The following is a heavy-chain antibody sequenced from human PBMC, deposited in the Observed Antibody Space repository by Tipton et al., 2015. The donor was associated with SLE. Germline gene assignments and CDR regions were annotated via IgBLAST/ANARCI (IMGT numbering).Heavy chain of an antibody. V-gene: IGHV3-30-3*01. CDR2: ISYDGSNK. D-gene: IGHD2/OR15-2a*01. CDR3: ARRRIQDAFDI. J-gene: IGHJ3*02. Sequence: SLRLSCAASGFTFSSYAMHWVRQAPGKGLEWVAVISYDGSNKYYADSVKGRFTISRDNSKNTLYLQMNSLRAEDTAVYYCARRRIQDAFDIWGQGTMVTDSS. CDR1: GFTFSSYA.